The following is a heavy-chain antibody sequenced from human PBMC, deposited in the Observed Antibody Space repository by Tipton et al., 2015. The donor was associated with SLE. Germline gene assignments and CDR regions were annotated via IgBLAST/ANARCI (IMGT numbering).Heavy chain of an antibody. V-gene: IGHV4-34*01. CDR3: ARKGGRDCSSTSCSLS. Sequence: TLSLTCTVSGGSIGSYYWTWIRQPPGKGLEWIGEINHSGSTNYNPSLKSRVTISVDTSKNQFSLKLSSVTAADTAVYYCARKGGRDCSSTSCSLSWGQGTAVTVSS. J-gene: IGHJ4*02. CDR1: GGSIGSYY. D-gene: IGHD2-2*01. CDR2: INHSGST.